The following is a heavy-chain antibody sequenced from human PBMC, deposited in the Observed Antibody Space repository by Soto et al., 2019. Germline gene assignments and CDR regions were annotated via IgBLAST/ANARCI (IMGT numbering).Heavy chain of an antibody. J-gene: IGHJ4*02. V-gene: IGHV4-61*05. CDR3: ARQDGDFDY. D-gene: IGHD4-17*01. CDR2: IYYSGST. CDR1: GGSISSSSYY. Sequence: SETLSLTCTVSGGSISSSSYYWSWIRQPPGKGLEWIGYIYYSGSTNYNPSLKSRVTISVDTSKNQFSLKLSSVTAADTDVYYCARQDGDFDYWGQGTLVTVSS.